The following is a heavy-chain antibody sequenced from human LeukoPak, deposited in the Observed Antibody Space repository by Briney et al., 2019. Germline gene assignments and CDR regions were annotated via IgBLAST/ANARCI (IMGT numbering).Heavy chain of an antibody. D-gene: IGHD6-13*01. V-gene: IGHV3-23*01. CDR1: GFTFSSYG. CDR2: ISGSSGST. J-gene: IGHJ6*03. CDR3: AKTYSSSRAHYYYYYYMDV. Sequence: PTGGSLRLACAASGFTFSSYGMSWVRQAPGKGLEWVSGISGSSGSTFYADSVQGRFTISRDNSKNTLYLQMNSLRAEDTALYYCAKTYSSSRAHYYYYYYMDVWGKGTTVTISS.